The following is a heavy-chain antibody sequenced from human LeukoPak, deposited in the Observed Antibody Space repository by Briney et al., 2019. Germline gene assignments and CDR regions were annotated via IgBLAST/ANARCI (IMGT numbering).Heavy chain of an antibody. V-gene: IGHV3-9*01. CDR3: AKGIVVVPAASAFDI. D-gene: IGHD2-2*01. CDR1: GFTFDDYA. J-gene: IGHJ3*02. Sequence: GGSLRLSCAASGFTFDDYAMPWVRQAPGKGLEWVSGISWNSGSIGYADSVKGRFTISRDNAKNSLYLQMNSLRAEDTALYYCAKGIVVVPAASAFDIWGQGTMVTVSS. CDR2: ISWNSGSI.